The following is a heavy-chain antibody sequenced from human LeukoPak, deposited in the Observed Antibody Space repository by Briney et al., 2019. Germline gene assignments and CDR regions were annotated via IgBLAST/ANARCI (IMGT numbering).Heavy chain of an antibody. Sequence: KTSETLSLTCNVSGAYVDTFYWSWTRQSPGKGLEWLGYVYYSGTTSFNPSLESRVTMSVDTSKNQFSLKLSSVTAADTAVYYCARHPGIAAAFDPWGQGTLVTVSS. J-gene: IGHJ5*02. V-gene: IGHV4-59*08. CDR2: VYYSGTT. CDR1: GAYVDTFY. D-gene: IGHD6-13*01. CDR3: ARHPGIAAAFDP.